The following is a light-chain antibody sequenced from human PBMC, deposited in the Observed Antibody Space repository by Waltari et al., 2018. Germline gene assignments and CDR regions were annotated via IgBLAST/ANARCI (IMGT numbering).Light chain of an antibody. V-gene: IGKV4-1*01. J-gene: IGKJ2*01. Sequence: DIVMTQSPDSLPVSLGERANLNCKSSQSVLYNTDNKNYLAWYQQKPGQSPKLLIYWASTRESGVPDRFSGSGSGTDFTLTISGLQADDAAIYFCQQYYDIPVTFGQGTRLEIK. CDR1: QSVLYNTDNKNY. CDR2: WAS. CDR3: QQYYDIPVT.